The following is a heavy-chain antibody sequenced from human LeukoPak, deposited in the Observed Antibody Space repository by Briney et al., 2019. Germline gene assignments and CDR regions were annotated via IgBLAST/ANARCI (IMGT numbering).Heavy chain of an antibody. V-gene: IGHV3-7*03. CDR2: IKQDGSEK. CDR1: GFTFSSYW. Sequence: GGSLRLSCAASGFTFSSYWMRWARQAPGKGLEWVANIKQDGSEKYYVDSVKGRFTISRDNAKNSLYLQMNSLRAEDTAVYYCARDQGIADYGMDVWGQGTTVTVSS. CDR3: ARDQGIADYGMDV. J-gene: IGHJ6*02. D-gene: IGHD6-13*01.